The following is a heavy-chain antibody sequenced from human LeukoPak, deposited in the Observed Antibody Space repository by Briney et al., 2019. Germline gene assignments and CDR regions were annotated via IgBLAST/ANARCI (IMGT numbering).Heavy chain of an antibody. J-gene: IGHJ4*02. CDR3: AKAGSSGYRYYFDY. D-gene: IGHD3-22*01. Sequence: GRSLRLSCAASGFTFSSYAMHWVRQAPGKGLEWVAVISYDGSNKYYADSVKGRFTMSRDNSKNTLYLVMNSLRAEDTAEYYCAKAGSSGYRYYFDYWGQGALVTVSS. CDR1: GFTFSSYA. V-gene: IGHV3-30-3*01. CDR2: ISYDGSNK.